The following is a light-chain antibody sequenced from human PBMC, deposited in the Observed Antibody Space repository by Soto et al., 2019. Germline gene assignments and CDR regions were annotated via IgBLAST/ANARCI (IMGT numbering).Light chain of an antibody. CDR1: QSVSTD. CDR2: GAS. CDR3: HQYNDWPRFT. V-gene: IGKV3-15*01. Sequence: EIVMTQSPATLSVSPGERATLSCRASQSVSTDLAWYQQKPGQAPRRLIYGASTRATGIPARFSGSGSGTEFTLTINSLQSEDLAVYYCHQYNDWPRFTFGPGTKVYIK. J-gene: IGKJ3*01.